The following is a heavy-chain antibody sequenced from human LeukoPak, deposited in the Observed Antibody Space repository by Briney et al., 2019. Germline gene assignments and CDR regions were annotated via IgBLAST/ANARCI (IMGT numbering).Heavy chain of an antibody. J-gene: IGHJ4*02. D-gene: IGHD3-22*01. CDR3: ARRIYDSSGYRTLYYFDY. V-gene: IGHV4-39*01. Sequence: PSETLSLTCTVPGGSISSSSYYWGWIRQPPGKGLEWIGSIYYSGSTYYNPSLKSRVTISVDTSKNQFSLKLSSVTAADTAVYYCARRIYDSSGYRTLYYFDYWGQGTLVTVSS. CDR2: IYYSGST. CDR1: GGSISSSSYY.